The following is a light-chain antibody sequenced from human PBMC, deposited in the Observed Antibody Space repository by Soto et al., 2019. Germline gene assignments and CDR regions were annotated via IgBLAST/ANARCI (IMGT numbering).Light chain of an antibody. V-gene: IGKV3-20*01. CDR1: QSVSSNF. CDR2: GAS. J-gene: IGKJ4*01. Sequence: EIVLTQSPGTLSLSPGERATLSCRASQSVSSNFLAWYQQKLGQAPRLLIYGASNRATGIPDRFSGSGSGTDFTLTINRLDPEDAAVYYCQHYNNWPLTFGGGTKVEIK. CDR3: QHYNNWPLT.